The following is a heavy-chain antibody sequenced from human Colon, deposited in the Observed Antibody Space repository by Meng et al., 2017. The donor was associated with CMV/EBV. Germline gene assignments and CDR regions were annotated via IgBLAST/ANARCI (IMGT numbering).Heavy chain of an antibody. V-gene: IGHV4-59*02. CDR1: GFIVNSNF. J-gene: IGHJ6*02. CDR3: ARDKKVPCTNGVCYKPYYYYYGMDV. D-gene: IGHD2-8*01. Sequence: ESLKISCAASGFIVNSNFMNWVRQAPGKGLEWIGYIYYSGSTNYNPSLKTRVTISLDTSNNQFSLKLSSVTAADTAVYYCARDKKVPCTNGVCYKPYYYYYGMDVWGQGTTVTVSS. CDR2: IYYSGST.